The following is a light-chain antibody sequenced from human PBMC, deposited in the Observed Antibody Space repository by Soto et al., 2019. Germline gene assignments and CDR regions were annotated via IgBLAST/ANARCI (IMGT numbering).Light chain of an antibody. J-gene: IGLJ2*01. CDR2: ELS. CDR1: SSDVGGYNY. Sequence: QSFLTQPASVSGSPVQSITISCTGTSSDVGGYNYFSWYQQHPGKAHKIMISELSNRPSGVSHRFSGSKSGNTASLTISGLQTEDAGDYYCTSYTRSXTVLVGAGTQLXV. CDR3: TSYTRSXTVL. V-gene: IGLV2-14*01.